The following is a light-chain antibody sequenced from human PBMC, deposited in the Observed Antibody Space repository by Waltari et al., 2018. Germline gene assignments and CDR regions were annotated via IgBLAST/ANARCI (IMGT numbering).Light chain of an antibody. J-gene: IGLJ1*01. CDR2: EVS. Sequence: QSTLTQPASVSGSPGQSITISCTGTSSDVGAYNYVSWYQQHPGKGPKLLIYEVSNWPSGVSNRFSGSKSGNTASLTISGLQAEDEADYYCNSYATSDLYVFGSGTTVTVL. V-gene: IGLV2-14*01. CDR3: NSYATSDLYV. CDR1: SSDVGAYNY.